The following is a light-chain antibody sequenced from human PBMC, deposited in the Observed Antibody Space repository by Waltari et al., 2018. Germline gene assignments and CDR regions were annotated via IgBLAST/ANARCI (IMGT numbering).Light chain of an antibody. Sequence: EIVLTQYPATLSSSPGERATLSCGASHSVSSSYLAWYQQKPGLAPRLLIYDASSRATGIPDRFSGSGSGTDFTLTISRLEPEDFAVYYCQQYGSSPRTFGQGTKVEIK. CDR1: HSVSSSY. V-gene: IGKV3D-20*01. J-gene: IGKJ1*01. CDR2: DAS. CDR3: QQYGSSPRT.